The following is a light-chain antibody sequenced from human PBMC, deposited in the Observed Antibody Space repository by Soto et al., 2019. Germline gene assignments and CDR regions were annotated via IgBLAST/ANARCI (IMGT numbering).Light chain of an antibody. J-gene: IGKJ4*01. CDR1: RSVSSY. CDR3: QQRGNWPPT. CDR2: DAS. V-gene: IGKV3-11*01. Sequence: EIVLTQSPGTLSLSPGERATLSCRASRSVSSYLAWYQQKPGQAPRLLIYDASNRATGVPARFSGSGSGTDFTLTISSLEPEDSAVYYCQQRGNWPPTFGGGTKVELK.